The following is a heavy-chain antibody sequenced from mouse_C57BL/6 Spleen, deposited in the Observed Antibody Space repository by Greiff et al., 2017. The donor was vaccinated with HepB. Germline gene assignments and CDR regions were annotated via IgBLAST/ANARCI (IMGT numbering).Heavy chain of an antibody. D-gene: IGHD1-1*01. Sequence: VQLKQSGAELVRPGASVKLSCTASGFNIKDDYMHWVKQRPEQGLEWIGWIDPENGDTEYASKFQGKATITADTSSNTAYLQLSSLTSEDTAVYYCTTGGYGSSYRYFDVWGTGTTVTVSS. CDR1: GFNIKDDY. V-gene: IGHV14-4*01. J-gene: IGHJ1*03. CDR3: TTGGYGSSYRYFDV. CDR2: IDPENGDT.